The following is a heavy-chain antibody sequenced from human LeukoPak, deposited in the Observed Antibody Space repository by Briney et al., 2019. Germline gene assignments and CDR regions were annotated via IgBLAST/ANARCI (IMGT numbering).Heavy chain of an antibody. D-gene: IGHD5-24*01. V-gene: IGHV3-48*03. CDR1: RLAFSGFE. J-gene: IGHJ4*02. CDR2: IKDDGSLK. Sequence: GGSLRLSCVGSRLAFSGFEMNWVRQAPGKGLEWVSYIKDDGSLKTYADSVKGRFTISRDNAKNSLYLQMNSLRVEDTAIYYCARRFRDWGQGTLVTVSS. CDR3: ARRFRD.